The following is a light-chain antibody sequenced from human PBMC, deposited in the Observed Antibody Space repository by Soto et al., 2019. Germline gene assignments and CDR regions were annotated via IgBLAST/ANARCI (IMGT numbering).Light chain of an antibody. CDR3: SSYTSSSTLYV. Sequence: QSALTQPASVSGSPGQSITISCTGTSSDVGGYNYVSWYQQHPGKAPKLMIYDVSNRPSGVSNRFSGSKSGNTASLTISGLQSADEADYYCSSYTSSSTLYVLGTGTKLTVL. V-gene: IGLV2-14*01. CDR1: SSDVGGYNY. J-gene: IGLJ1*01. CDR2: DVS.